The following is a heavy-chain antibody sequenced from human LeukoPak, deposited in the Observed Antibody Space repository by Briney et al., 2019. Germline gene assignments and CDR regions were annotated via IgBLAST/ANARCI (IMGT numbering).Heavy chain of an antibody. CDR1: GGSISSSSYY. J-gene: IGHJ4*02. CDR2: IYYSGST. V-gene: IGHV4-39*01. Sequence: PSETLSLTCTVSGGSISSSSYYWGWIRQPPGKGLEWIGGIYYSGSTYYNPSLKSRVTISVDTSKNQFSLKLSSVTAADTAVYYCARVGWAAGTFDYWGQGTLVTVSS. CDR3: ARVGWAAGTFDY. D-gene: IGHD6-13*01.